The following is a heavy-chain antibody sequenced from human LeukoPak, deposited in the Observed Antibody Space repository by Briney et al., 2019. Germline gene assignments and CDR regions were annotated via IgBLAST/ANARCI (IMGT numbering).Heavy chain of an antibody. CDR1: GFTFSSYS. CDR2: ISSSSSYI. CDR3: ARGHYDVLAASYKWTPDY. D-gene: IGHD3-9*01. J-gene: IGHJ4*02. V-gene: IGHV3-21*01. Sequence: GSLRLSCAASGFTFSSYSMNWVRQAPGKGLEWVSSISSSSSYIYYADSEKGRFTTSRGNAKNSLSLQLNSLRVEDTAVYYCARGHYDVLAASYKWTPDYWGQGTLVTVSS.